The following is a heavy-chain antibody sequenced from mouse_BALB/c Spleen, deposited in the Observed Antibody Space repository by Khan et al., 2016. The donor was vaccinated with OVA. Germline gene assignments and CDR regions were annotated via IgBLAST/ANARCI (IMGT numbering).Heavy chain of an antibody. D-gene: IGHD2-4*01. Sequence: EVQLQESGPGLVKPSQSLSLTCTVTGYSITSEYAWNWIRQFPGNKLEWMGYISYSGNTRYKPSLKSRISITRDTSKNQFFLQLNSVTSEYTATYYCARKDYYDYDPFPYWGQGTLVTVSA. J-gene: IGHJ3*01. CDR1: GYSITSEYA. CDR3: ARKDYYDYDPFPY. V-gene: IGHV3-2*02. CDR2: ISYSGNT.